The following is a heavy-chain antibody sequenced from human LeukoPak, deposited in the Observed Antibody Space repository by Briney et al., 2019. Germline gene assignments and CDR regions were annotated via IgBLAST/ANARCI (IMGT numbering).Heavy chain of an antibody. D-gene: IGHD3-9*01. CDR2: ISGSGGST. CDR1: GFTFSSYA. Sequence: GGSLRLSCAASGFTFSSYAMSWVRQAPGKGLEWVSAISGSGGSTYYADSVKGRFTISRDNSKNTLYLQMNSLRAEDTAVYYCAKSTTLRYFTIPDYWGQGTLVTVAS. J-gene: IGHJ4*02. CDR3: AKSTTLRYFTIPDY. V-gene: IGHV3-23*01.